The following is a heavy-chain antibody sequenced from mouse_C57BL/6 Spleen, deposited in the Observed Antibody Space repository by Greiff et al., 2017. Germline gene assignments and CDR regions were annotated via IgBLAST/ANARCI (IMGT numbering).Heavy chain of an antibody. Sequence: QVQLQQSGPELVKPGASVKISCKASGYSFTSYYIHWVKQRPGQGLEWIGWIYPGSGNTKYTEKFKGKATLTADTSSSTAYMQLSSLTSEDSAVYYCARGGNPPWFAYWGQGTLVTVSA. CDR3: ARGGNPPWFAY. J-gene: IGHJ3*01. CDR2: IYPGSGNT. D-gene: IGHD2-1*01. V-gene: IGHV1-66*01. CDR1: GYSFTSYY.